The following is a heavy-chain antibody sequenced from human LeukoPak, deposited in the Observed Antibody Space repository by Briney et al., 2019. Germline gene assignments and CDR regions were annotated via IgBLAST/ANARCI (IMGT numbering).Heavy chain of an antibody. CDR1: GFSFSIYS. Sequence: GGSLRLSCAASGFSFSIYSMNWVRQAPGKGLEWVSTISTSSSYKYYADSVKGRFTISRDNAKNSLYLQMNSLRAADTAVYYCARAPQNPVVPAAIRAYYYYYYMDVWGKGTTVTVSS. J-gene: IGHJ6*03. V-gene: IGHV3-21*01. CDR3: ARAPQNPVVPAAIRAYYYYYYMDV. CDR2: ISTSSSYK. D-gene: IGHD2-2*02.